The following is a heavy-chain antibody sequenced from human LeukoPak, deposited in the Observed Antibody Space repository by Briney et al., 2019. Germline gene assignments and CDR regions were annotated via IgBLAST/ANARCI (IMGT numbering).Heavy chain of an antibody. J-gene: IGHJ6*03. Sequence: SETLSLTCTVSGGSISSSSYYWGWIRQPPGKGLEWIGSIYYSGSTYYNPSLKSRVTISVDTSKNQFSLKLSSVTAADTAVYYCAKHSLCFTYYDFWSGYYSPCYMDVWGKGTTVTVSS. D-gene: IGHD3-3*01. CDR1: GGSISSSSYY. V-gene: IGHV4-39*01. CDR3: AKHSLCFTYYDFWSGYYSPCYMDV. CDR2: IYYSGST.